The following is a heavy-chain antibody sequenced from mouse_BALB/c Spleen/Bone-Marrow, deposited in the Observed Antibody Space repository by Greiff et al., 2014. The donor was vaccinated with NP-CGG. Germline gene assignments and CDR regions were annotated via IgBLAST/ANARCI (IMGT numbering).Heavy chain of an antibody. D-gene: IGHD2-14*01. CDR3: ARDRGVQGYAMDY. CDR2: ISDGGSYT. Sequence: EVNLVESGGGLVKPGGSLKLSCAASGFTFSDYYMYWVRQTPEKRLEWVATISDGGSYTYYPDSVKGRFTISRDLAKNNLYLQMSSLKSEDTAMYYCARDRGVQGYAMDYWGQGTSVTVSS. V-gene: IGHV5-4*02. J-gene: IGHJ4*01. CDR1: GFTFSDYY.